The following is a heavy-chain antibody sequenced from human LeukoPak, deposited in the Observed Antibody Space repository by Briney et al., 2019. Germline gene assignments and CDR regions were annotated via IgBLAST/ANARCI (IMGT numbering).Heavy chain of an antibody. CDR3: ATGLIYDCSDVEY. D-gene: IGHD2-21*02. Sequence: GGSLRLSCAASEFTFSSYAMTWVRQAPAKGLEWVSAISGSGGTTYYADSVRGRFTISRDNSKNTLHLQMNSLRAEVTAVYYCATGLIYDCSDVEYWGQGTLVTVAS. J-gene: IGHJ4*02. CDR2: ISGSGGTT. CDR1: EFTFSSYA. V-gene: IGHV3-23*01.